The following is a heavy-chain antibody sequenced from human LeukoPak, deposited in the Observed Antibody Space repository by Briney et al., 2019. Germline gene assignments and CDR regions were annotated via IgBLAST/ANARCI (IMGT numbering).Heavy chain of an antibody. V-gene: IGHV1-8*01. D-gene: IGHD6-13*01. J-gene: IGHJ3*02. CDR1: GYTFTSYD. Sequence: ASVKVPCKASGYTFTSYDINWVRQATGQGLEWMGWMNPNSGNTGYAQKFQGRVTMTRNTSISTASMELSSLRSEDTAVYYCARGAADSGAFDIWGQGTMVTVSS. CDR2: MNPNSGNT. CDR3: ARGAADSGAFDI.